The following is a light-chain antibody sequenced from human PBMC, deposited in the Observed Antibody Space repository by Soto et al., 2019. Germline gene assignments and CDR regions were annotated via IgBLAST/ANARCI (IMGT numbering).Light chain of an antibody. Sequence: DIQMTQCPSTLSASVGDRVTITCRASQSVNSWLAWYQQKPGKAPKLLIYRASSLEDGVPSRFGGRGSGTEFIFTISSLQPDDSATYYCQQYSSDSTFGQGTKVEIK. CDR2: RAS. CDR1: QSVNSW. V-gene: IGKV1-5*03. J-gene: IGKJ1*01. CDR3: QQYSSDST.